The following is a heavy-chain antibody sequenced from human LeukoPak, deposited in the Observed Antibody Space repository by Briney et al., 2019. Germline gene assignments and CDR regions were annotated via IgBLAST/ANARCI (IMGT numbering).Heavy chain of an antibody. Sequence: SVKVSCKASGGTFTSYAISWVRQAHGQGHDLMGRIIPIFGTANYAQKFQGRVTMTTDESTSTAYMELSSLRSEDTAVYYCARVVTDSSSWSSPVPAEYFQHWGQGTLVTVSS. D-gene: IGHD6-13*01. V-gene: IGHV1-69*05. CDR2: IIPIFGTA. J-gene: IGHJ1*01. CDR1: GGTFTSYA. CDR3: ARVVTDSSSWSSPVPAEYFQH.